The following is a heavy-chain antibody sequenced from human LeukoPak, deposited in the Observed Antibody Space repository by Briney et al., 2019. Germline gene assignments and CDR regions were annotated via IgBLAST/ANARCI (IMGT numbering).Heavy chain of an antibody. CDR3: ARDLTGGPDY. V-gene: IGHV3-7*01. D-gene: IGHD3-9*01. Sequence: GGSPRLSCAASGFTFSSSSMSWVRLAPGKGLEWVANIKHDGSEKYYVDSVRGRFTISRDNAKDSLYLQMNSLRAEDTAVYFCARDLTGGPDYWGQGTLVTVSS. J-gene: IGHJ4*02. CDR2: IKHDGSEK. CDR1: GFTFSSSS.